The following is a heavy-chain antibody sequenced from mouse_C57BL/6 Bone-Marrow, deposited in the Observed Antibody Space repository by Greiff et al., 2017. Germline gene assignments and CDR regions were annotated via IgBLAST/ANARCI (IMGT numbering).Heavy chain of an antibody. CDR2: IDPENGDT. CDR3: TTTGYYYGYFDV. D-gene: IGHD1-1*01. J-gene: IGHJ1*03. V-gene: IGHV14-4*01. CDR1: GFNIKDDY. Sequence: VQLQQSGAELVRPGASVKLSCTASGFNIKDDYMHWVKQRPGQGLAWIGWIDPENGDTEYASKFQGKATITADTSSNTAYLQLSSLTSEDTAVYYCTTTGYYYGYFDVWGTGTTVTVSS.